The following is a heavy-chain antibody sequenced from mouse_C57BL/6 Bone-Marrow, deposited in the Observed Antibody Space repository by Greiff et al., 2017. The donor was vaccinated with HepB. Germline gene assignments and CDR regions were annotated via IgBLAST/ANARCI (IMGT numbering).Heavy chain of an antibody. D-gene: IGHD1-1*01. CDR3: ANSLHYCGSSYVGWFAY. J-gene: IGHJ3*01. Sequence: QVQLQQPGAELVKPGASVKLSCKASGYTFTSYWMHWVKQRPGQGLEWIGMIHPNSGSTNYNEKFKSKATLTVDKSSSTAYMQLSSLTSEDSAVYYCANSLHYCGSSYVGWFAYWGQGTLVTVSA. CDR1: GYTFTSYW. CDR2: IHPNSGST. V-gene: IGHV1-64*01.